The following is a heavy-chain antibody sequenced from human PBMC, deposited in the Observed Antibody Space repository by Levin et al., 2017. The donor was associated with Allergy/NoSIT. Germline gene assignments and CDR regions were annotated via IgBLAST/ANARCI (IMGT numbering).Heavy chain of an antibody. D-gene: IGHD3-10*01. CDR2: IYSSGSA. CDR3: ARAEVGSEH. CDR1: GGSISSGSYY. J-gene: IGHJ4*02. Sequence: SETLSLTCKVSGGSISSGSYYWSWIRQPAAKGLEWIGRIYSSGSANYNPSLKSRVTISVDTSKNQFSLKLSSVTAADTAVYCCARAEVGSEHWGQGTLVTVSS. V-gene: IGHV4-61*02.